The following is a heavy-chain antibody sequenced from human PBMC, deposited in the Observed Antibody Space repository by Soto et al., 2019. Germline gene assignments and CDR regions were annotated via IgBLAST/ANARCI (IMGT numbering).Heavy chain of an antibody. J-gene: IGHJ5*02. CDR1: GGSINSYY. V-gene: IGHV4-59*01. D-gene: IGHD6-6*01. CDR2: IHYSGST. Sequence: SETLSLTCTVSGGSINSYYGGWIRQPPGKGLEWIGYIHYSGSTNYNPSLKSRVTISVDTPKNQFSLKVNSMTAADTAVYYCARGGLAARKGRWFDPWGQGTLVTVSS. CDR3: ARGGLAARKGRWFDP.